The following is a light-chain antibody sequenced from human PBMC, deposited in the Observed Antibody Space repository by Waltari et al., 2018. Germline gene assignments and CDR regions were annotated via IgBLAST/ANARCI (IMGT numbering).Light chain of an antibody. V-gene: IGKV2-28*01. CDR1: QSLLYSNGYNY. CDR3: MQDLQTPYT. J-gene: IGKJ2*01. CDR2: LGS. Sequence: DIVMTQSPLSLPVTPGEPASISCRSSQSLLYSNGYNYLDWYLQKPGQSPQLLIYLGSNRASGVPDRFSGSGSGTDFTLKISRVEAEDVGVYFCMQDLQTPYTFGQGTKLEIK.